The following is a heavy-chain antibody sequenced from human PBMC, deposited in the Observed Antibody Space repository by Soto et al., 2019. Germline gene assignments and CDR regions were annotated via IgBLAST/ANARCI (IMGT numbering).Heavy chain of an antibody. V-gene: IGHV3-48*02. CDR2: ISPGGDRI. CDR3: TESSGCGGWGFGV. CDR1: GFMFDTYA. D-gene: IGHD2-21*01. J-gene: IGHJ4*02. Sequence: AGGSLRLSCAASGFMFDTYAMNWVRQAPGKGLEWVSYISPGGDRIYYAESLKGRITISRDNAENSLYLQMNILSDEDTAVYYWTESSGCGGWGFGVWGQGTLVTVSS.